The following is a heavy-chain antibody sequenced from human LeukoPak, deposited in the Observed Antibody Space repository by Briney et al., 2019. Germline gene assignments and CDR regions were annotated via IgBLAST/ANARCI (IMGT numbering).Heavy chain of an antibody. CDR3: ARGGRDGYNYGDYFDY. V-gene: IGHV1-8*03. CDR1: GGTFSSYA. J-gene: IGHJ4*02. D-gene: IGHD5-24*01. CDR2: MNPNSGNT. Sequence: ASVKVSCKASGGTFSSYAISWVRQAPGQGLEWMGWMNPNSGNTGYAQKFQGRGTITRNTSISTAYMELSSLRSEDTAVYYCARGGRDGYNYGDYFDYWGQGTLVTVSS.